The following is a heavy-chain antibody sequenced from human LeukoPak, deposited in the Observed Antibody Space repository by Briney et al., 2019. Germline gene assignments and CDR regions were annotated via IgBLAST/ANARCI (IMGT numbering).Heavy chain of an antibody. V-gene: IGHV1-69*05. CDR3: ARGQAFRADGYYFDY. Sequence: VASVKVSCKASGGTFSSYAISWVRQAPGQGLEWMGGIIPIFGTANYAQKFQGRVTITTDESTSTAYMELSSLRSEDTAVYYCARGQAFRADGYYFDYWGQGTLVTVSS. CDR2: IIPIFGTA. D-gene: IGHD4-17*01. J-gene: IGHJ4*02. CDR1: GGTFSSYA.